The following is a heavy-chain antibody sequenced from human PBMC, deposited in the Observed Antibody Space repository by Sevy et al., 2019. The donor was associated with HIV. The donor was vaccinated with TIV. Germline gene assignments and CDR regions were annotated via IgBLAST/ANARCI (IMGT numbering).Heavy chain of an antibody. Sequence: GGSLRLSCAASGFTFSSYNMNWVRQAPGKGLEWVSYISRSSSTIYYADSVKGRFTISRDNAKNSLYLQMNSLRAEDTAVDYCARDGNGLFDYWGQGTLVTVSS. V-gene: IGHV3-48*01. CDR2: ISRSSSTI. CDR3: ARDGNGLFDY. D-gene: IGHD2-8*01. J-gene: IGHJ4*02. CDR1: GFTFSSYN.